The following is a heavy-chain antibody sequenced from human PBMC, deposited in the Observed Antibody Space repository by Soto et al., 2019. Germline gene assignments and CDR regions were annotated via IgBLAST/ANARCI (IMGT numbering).Heavy chain of an antibody. CDR3: ARGRYGDY. CDR2: ISAHNGNT. D-gene: IGHD1-1*01. Sequence: QVHLVQSGAEVKKPGASVKVACKGSGYTFTSYGITWVRQAPGQGLEWMGWISAHNGNTDYAYKLQGRVTVTRDTSTSTAYMELRGLRSDDTTVYYCARGRYGDYWGQGALVTVSS. CDR1: GYTFTSYG. J-gene: IGHJ4*02. V-gene: IGHV1-18*01.